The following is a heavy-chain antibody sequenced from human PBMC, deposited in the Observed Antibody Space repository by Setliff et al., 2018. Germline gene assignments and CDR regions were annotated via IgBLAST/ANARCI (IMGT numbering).Heavy chain of an antibody. CDR1: GFTFSSYA. D-gene: IGHD5-12*01. J-gene: IGHJ4*02. CDR2: ISGSGGST. V-gene: IGHV3-23*01. Sequence: PGGSLSLSCAASGFTFSSYAMSWVRQAPGKGLEWVSAISGSGGSTYYADSVKGRFTISRDNSKNTLYLQMNSLRAEDTAVYYCAKDSGYSGYGYFDYWGQGTLVTVSS. CDR3: AKDSGYSGYGYFDY.